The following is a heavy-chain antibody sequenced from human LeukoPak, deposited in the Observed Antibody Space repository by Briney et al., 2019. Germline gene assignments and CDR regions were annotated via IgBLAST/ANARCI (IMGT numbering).Heavy chain of an antibody. CDR2: VSGSGNDI. D-gene: IGHD3-22*01. V-gene: IGHV3-23*01. CDR1: GFTFSNYA. CDR3: AKDAVDYFDNSGGAFDY. Sequence: GGSLRLSCEASGFTFSNYAIHWVRQAPGKGLEWVSVVSGSGNDIFYADSVAGRFIISRDNSENKVYLQIHSMRAEDTAIYYCAKDAVDYFDNSGGAFDYWGQGTLVSVSS. J-gene: IGHJ4*02.